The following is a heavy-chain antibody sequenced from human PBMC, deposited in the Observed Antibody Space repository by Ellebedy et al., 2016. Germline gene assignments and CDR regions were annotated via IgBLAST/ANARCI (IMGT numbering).Heavy chain of an antibody. D-gene: IGHD2-21*02. CDR3: AKGERTKHIVVVTAIPQFDY. J-gene: IGHJ4*02. Sequence: GESLKISCAASGFTFSSYAMSWVRQAPGKGLAWVSAISGSGGSTYYADSVKGRFTISRDNSKNTLYLQMNSLRAEDTAVYYCAKGERTKHIVVVTAIPQFDYWGQGTLVTVSS. CDR2: ISGSGGST. V-gene: IGHV3-23*01. CDR1: GFTFSSYA.